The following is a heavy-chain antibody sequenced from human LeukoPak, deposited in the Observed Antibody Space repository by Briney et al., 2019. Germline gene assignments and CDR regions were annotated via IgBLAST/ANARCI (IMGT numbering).Heavy chain of an antibody. CDR1: GFTLSNHW. V-gene: IGHV3-74*01. CDR3: IRSSGWPDY. D-gene: IGHD6-19*01. CDR2: ITSDSDGSST. Sequence: GGSLRLSCAASGFTLSNHWMHGVLQAPGKGLLGVSRITSDSDGSSTVYADSVRGRFTISRDNAKNTLYPQMNSLRAEDTAVYYCIRSSGWPDYWGQGTLVTVSS. J-gene: IGHJ4*02.